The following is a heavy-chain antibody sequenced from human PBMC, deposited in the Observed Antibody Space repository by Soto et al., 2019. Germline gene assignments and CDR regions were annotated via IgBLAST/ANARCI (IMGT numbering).Heavy chain of an antibody. CDR3: AKDSQLQYQNGCFDY. CDR2: ISWNSGSI. Sequence: EVQLVESGGGLVQPGRSLRLSCAASGFTFDDYAMHWVRQAPGKGLEWVSGISWNSGSIGYADSVKGRFTISRDNAKNSLYLQMNSLRAEDTALYYCAKDSQLQYQNGCFDYWGQGTLVTVSS. CDR1: GFTFDDYA. D-gene: IGHD4-4*01. V-gene: IGHV3-9*01. J-gene: IGHJ4*02.